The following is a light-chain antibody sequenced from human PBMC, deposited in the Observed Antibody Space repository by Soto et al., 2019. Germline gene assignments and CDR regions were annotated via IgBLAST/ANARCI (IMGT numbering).Light chain of an antibody. CDR3: QSYDSSLSGYV. Sequence: QSVLTQPPSVSGAPGQRVTISCTGSSSNIGAGYDVHWYQQLPGTALKLLIYGNSNRPSGVPDRFSGSKSGTSASLAITGLQAEDEADYYYQSYDSSLSGYVFGTGTKVTVL. CDR1: SSNIGAGYD. J-gene: IGLJ1*01. V-gene: IGLV1-40*01. CDR2: GNS.